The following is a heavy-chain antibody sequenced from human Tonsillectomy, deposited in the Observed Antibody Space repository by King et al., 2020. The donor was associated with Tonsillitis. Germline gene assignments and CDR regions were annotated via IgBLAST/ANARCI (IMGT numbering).Heavy chain of an antibody. V-gene: IGHV3-23*04. CDR3: ARGLRGVENGSETYYRGDDAFDI. CDR1: GFTFKNYA. Sequence: VQLVESGGGLVQPGGSPRLSCEASGFTFKNYAINWVRQAPGKGLQWVAVISGDGGRTYYADSVRGRFTISRDNSKNTVSLQMTSLSADDTASYYCARGLRGVENGSETYYRGDDAFDIWGQGTLVTVSS. J-gene: IGHJ3*02. D-gene: IGHD3-10*01. CDR2: ISGDGGRT.